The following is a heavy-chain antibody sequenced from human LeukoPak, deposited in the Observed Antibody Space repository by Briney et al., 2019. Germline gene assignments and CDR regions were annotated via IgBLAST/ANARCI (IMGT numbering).Heavy chain of an antibody. CDR2: ISYDGSNK. J-gene: IGHJ4*02. Sequence: QPGGSLRLSCAASGFTFSSYGMPWVRQAPGKGLEWVAVISYDGSNKYYADSVKGRFTISRDNSKNTLYLQMNSLRAEDTAVYYCAKLVFIVGDDSFDYWGQGTLVTVSS. CDR1: GFTFSSYG. D-gene: IGHD1-26*01. V-gene: IGHV3-30*18. CDR3: AKLVFIVGDDSFDY.